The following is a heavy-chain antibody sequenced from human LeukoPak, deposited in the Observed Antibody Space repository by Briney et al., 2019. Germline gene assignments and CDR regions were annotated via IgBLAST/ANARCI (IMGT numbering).Heavy chain of an antibody. CDR3: ARRWGWYSSSSYFDY. D-gene: IGHD6-6*01. Sequence: AETLSLTCTVCGGSIRSSTEYGGWIRQAPGKGLEWIGNIYYSGSTYYNPSLKSRVTISVDRSKNQFSLKLSSVTAADTAVYYCARRWGWYSSSSYFDYWGQGTLVTVSS. J-gene: IGHJ4*02. V-gene: IGHV4-39*07. CDR1: GGSIRSSTEY. CDR2: IYYSGST.